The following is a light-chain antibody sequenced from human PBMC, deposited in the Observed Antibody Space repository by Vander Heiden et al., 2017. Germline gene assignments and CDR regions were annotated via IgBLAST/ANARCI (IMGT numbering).Light chain of an antibody. Sequence: SYVLTQPPSVSVAPGQTARITCGGNNIGSKSVHWYQQKPGQAPVLCVYDYSDRLSGIPERFSGSNSGTTATLTTTRVEAGDEADYYCQVWDSSSDHWVFGGGTKLTVL. J-gene: IGLJ3*02. V-gene: IGLV3-21*02. CDR2: DYS. CDR3: QVWDSSSDHWV. CDR1: NIGSKS.